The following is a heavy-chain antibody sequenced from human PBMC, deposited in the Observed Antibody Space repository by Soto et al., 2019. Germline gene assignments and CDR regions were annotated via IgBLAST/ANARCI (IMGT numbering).Heavy chain of an antibody. D-gene: IGHD4-17*01. CDR1: GGSISSYY. Sequence: SETLSLTCTVSGGSISSYYWSWIRQPPGKGLEWIGYIYYSGSTNYNPSLKSRVTISVDTSKNQFYLKLSSVTAADTAVYYCAREINYGDYPGWFDPWGQGTLVTSPQ. CDR2: IYYSGST. J-gene: IGHJ5*02. CDR3: AREINYGDYPGWFDP. V-gene: IGHV4-59*01.